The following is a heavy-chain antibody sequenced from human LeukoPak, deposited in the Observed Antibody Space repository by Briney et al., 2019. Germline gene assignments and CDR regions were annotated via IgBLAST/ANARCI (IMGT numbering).Heavy chain of an antibody. Sequence: GGSLRLSCAASGFTFSSYGMHWVRQAPGKGLEWVAFIRNDGSNKYYADSVKGRFTISRDNSKNSPYLLMDSLRAEDTAMYYCATHRYTSSAYYFLQWGQGTLVTVSS. V-gene: IGHV3-30*02. D-gene: IGHD6-13*01. CDR3: ATHRYTSSAYYFLQ. CDR2: IRNDGSNK. J-gene: IGHJ1*01. CDR1: GFTFSSYG.